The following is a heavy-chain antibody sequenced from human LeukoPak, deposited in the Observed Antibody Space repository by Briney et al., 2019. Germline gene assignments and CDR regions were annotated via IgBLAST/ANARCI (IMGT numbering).Heavy chain of an antibody. CDR3: DSADVG. CDR1: GFRFSTYA. D-gene: IGHD3-16*01. J-gene: IGHJ4*02. Sequence: PGGSLRLSCAASGFRFSTYAMHWVPQAPGKGLECLSSITGSSRSIYYADSVKGRFTISRDNAKNSLFLQMNSLSDEDTAVYYCDSADVGWGQGTLVTVSS. CDR2: ITGSSRSI. V-gene: IGHV3-48*02.